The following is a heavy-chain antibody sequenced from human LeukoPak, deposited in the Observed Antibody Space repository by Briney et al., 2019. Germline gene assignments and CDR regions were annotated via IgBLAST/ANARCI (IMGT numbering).Heavy chain of an antibody. Sequence: SGGSLRLSCAASGFTFSSYGMHWVRQAPGKGLEWVAVISYDGSNKYYADSVKGRFTISRDNSKNTLYLQMNSLRAEDTAVYYCAKDLNGIAVAAFDYWGQGTLVTVSS. J-gene: IGHJ4*02. CDR1: GFTFSSYG. D-gene: IGHD6-19*01. CDR3: AKDLNGIAVAAFDY. V-gene: IGHV3-30*18. CDR2: ISYDGSNK.